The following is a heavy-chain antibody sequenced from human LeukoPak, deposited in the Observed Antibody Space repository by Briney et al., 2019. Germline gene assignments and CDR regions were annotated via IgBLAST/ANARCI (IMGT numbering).Heavy chain of an antibody. D-gene: IGHD3-9*01. V-gene: IGHV4-59*01. CDR2: IYYSGST. Sequence: SETLSLTCTVSGGSISSYYWSWIRQPPGKGLEWVGYIYYSGSTNYNPSPKSRVTISVDTSKNQFSLKLSSVTAADTAVYYCARGYYDILTGYYYFDYWGQGTLVTVSS. J-gene: IGHJ4*02. CDR1: GGSISSYY. CDR3: ARGYYDILTGYYYFDY.